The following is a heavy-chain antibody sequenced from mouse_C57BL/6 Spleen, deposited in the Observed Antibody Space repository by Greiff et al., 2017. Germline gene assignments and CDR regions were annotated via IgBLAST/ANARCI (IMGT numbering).Heavy chain of an antibody. CDR1: GYTFTSYW. V-gene: IGHV1-59*01. J-gene: IGHJ4*01. D-gene: IGHD1-1*01. CDR2: IDPSDSYT. Sequence: QVQLQQPGAELVRPGTSVKLSCKASGYTFTSYWMHWVKQRPGQGLEWIGVIDPSDSYTNYNQKFKGKATLTVDTSSSTAYMQLSSLTSEDSAVYYCATCYGSSYYAMDYWGQGTSVTVSS. CDR3: ATCYGSSYYAMDY.